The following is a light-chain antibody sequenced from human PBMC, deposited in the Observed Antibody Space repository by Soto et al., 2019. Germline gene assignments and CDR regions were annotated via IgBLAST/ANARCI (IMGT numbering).Light chain of an antibody. CDR3: SSYAGSSTAV. V-gene: IGLV2-8*01. CDR2: DVT. CDR1: SSDVGGYDY. J-gene: IGLJ2*01. Sequence: QSALTQPPSASGSPGQSVTISCTGTSSDVGGYDYVSWYQQHPGKAPKLMIYDVTKRPSGVPDRFSGSKFGNTASLTVSGAQADDEADYFCSSYAGSSTAVFGGGTKLTVL.